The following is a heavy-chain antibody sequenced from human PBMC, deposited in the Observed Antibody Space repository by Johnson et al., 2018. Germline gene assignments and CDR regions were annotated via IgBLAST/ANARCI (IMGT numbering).Heavy chain of an antibody. V-gene: IGHV3-74*01. D-gene: IGHD1-1*01. CDR1: GFTFSYNW. Sequence: VQLQESGGGLVQPGGSLRLSCAASGFTFSYNWMHWVRQAPGKGLVWVSRINSDGRSTNYADSVKGRFTISRDNAKNTLYLQMNSLRAEDTAVYYCARELGYNAFDIWGQGTMVTVSS. CDR3: ARELGYNAFDI. J-gene: IGHJ3*02. CDR2: INSDGRST.